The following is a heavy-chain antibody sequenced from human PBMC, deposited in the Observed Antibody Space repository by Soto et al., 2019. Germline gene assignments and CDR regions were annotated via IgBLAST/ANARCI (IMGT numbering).Heavy chain of an antibody. V-gene: IGHV1-46*01. D-gene: IGHD1-26*01. CDR2: INPSSGTT. CDR3: ERSLGETTSLFDY. Sequence: QVQLVQSGAEMKQPGASVKLSCQASGYIFIHCFMHWVRQAPGQGLEWMGGINPSSGTTTYEQKFQGRVTVTRDTSTSTVYMELSSLGSGDTAMYYCERSLGETTSLFDYWGQGSLVTVSA. J-gene: IGHJ4*02. CDR1: GYIFIHCF.